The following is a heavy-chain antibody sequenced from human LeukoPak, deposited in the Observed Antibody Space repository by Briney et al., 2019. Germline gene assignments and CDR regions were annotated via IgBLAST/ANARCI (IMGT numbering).Heavy chain of an antibody. V-gene: IGHV1-2*02. J-gene: IGHJ5*02. CDR1: GYTFTGYY. CDR2: INPNSGGT. D-gene: IGHD3-3*01. Sequence: ASVKVSCKASGYTFTGYYMHWVRQAPGQGLEWMGWINPNSGGTNYAQKFQGRVTMTRDTSISTAYMELSRLRSDDTAMYYCATNDFWSGSDHWDQGTLVTVSS. CDR3: ATNDFWSGSDH.